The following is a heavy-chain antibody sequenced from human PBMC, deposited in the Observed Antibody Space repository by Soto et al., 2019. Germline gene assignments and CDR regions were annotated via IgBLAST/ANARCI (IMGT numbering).Heavy chain of an antibody. CDR3: VRDKRAVESPYNWFDP. Sequence: GGSLRLSCAASGFTFTDYWMSLIRRAPGKGLEWVANIKQDGSEKKYVDSVKGRFTISRDNVKNSLILQMNSLRVEDTAVYYYVRDKRAVESPYNWFDPWGQGTLVTVSS. D-gene: IGHD1-1*01. V-gene: IGHV3-7*01. J-gene: IGHJ5*02. CDR1: GFTFTDYW. CDR2: IKQDGSEK.